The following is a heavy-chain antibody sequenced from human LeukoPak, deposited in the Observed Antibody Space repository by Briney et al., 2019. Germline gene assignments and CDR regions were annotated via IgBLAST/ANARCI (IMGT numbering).Heavy chain of an antibody. CDR2: INPRGGST. Sequence: GASVKVSRKASGYTFTSYYMHWVRQAPGQGLEWMGIINPRGGSTSYAQKFQGRVTMTRDTSTSTVYMELSSLRSEDTAVYYCARVIAVAGRGPYYFDYWGQGTLVTVSS. J-gene: IGHJ4*02. V-gene: IGHV1-46*03. CDR3: ARVIAVAGRGPYYFDY. D-gene: IGHD6-19*01. CDR1: GYTFTSYY.